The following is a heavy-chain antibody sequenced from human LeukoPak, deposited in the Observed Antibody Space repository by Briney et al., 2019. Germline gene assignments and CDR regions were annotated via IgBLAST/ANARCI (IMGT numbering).Heavy chain of an antibody. CDR2: IIPLSGTP. Sequence: SAKVSCKASGGTFSNFIFSWVRQAPGQGLEWMGGIIPLSGTPNYPQKFQGRVTITADESTNTCYMDLSSLRSEDTATYYCARGDFDYSNPYYYYYMDVWGTGTTVTVSS. V-gene: IGHV1-69*13. CDR1: GGTFSNFI. D-gene: IGHD4-11*01. J-gene: IGHJ6*03. CDR3: ARGDFDYSNPYYYYYMDV.